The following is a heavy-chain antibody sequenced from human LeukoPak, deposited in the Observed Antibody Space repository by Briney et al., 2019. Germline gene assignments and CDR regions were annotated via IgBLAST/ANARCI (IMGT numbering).Heavy chain of an antibody. D-gene: IGHD2-2*01. V-gene: IGHV1-69*13. CDR3: ARASSSTSLSVSNWFDP. Sequence: GASVKVSCKASGGTFSSYAISWVRQAPGQGLEWMGGIIPIFGTANYAQKFQGRVTITADESTSTAYMELSSLRSEDTAVYYCARASSSTSLSVSNWFDPWGQGTLVTVS. J-gene: IGHJ5*02. CDR2: IIPIFGTA. CDR1: GGTFSSYA.